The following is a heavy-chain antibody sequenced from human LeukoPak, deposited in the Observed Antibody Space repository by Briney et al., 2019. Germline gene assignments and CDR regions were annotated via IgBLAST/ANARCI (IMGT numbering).Heavy chain of an antibody. V-gene: IGHV4-59*01. J-gene: IGHJ4*02. CDR2: IYYNENS. D-gene: IGHD3-16*01. Sequence: SETLSLTCNLIGDSFTDYYWNWIRQPPGKGLEWVGYIYYNENSNYSPSLKGRVTLSVDTSRNQFSLHLASVTAADTAMYYCARDGGLQSHFDFWGQGILVTVAS. CDR1: GDSFTDYY. CDR3: ARDGGLQSHFDF.